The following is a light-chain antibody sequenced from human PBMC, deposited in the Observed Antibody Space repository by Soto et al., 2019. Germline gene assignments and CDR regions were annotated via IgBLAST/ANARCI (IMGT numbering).Light chain of an antibody. CDR3: ASWDDNLSGVV. CDR1: SSNIGNNF. Sequence: QSVLTQPPAASGTPGQRVTMSCSGTSSNIGNNFVFWYQHLPGTAPKLLIYRSDQRPSGVPDRFSASTSGASASLAISGLRSEDESEYYWASWDDNLSGVVFGGGTKLTVL. J-gene: IGLJ3*02. V-gene: IGLV1-47*01. CDR2: RSD.